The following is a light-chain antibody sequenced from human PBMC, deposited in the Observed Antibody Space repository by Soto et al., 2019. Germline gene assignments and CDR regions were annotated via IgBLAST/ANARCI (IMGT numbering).Light chain of an antibody. CDR1: QSVSSSA. V-gene: IGKV3-20*01. Sequence: EIVLTQSPGTLSLSPGERATLSCRASQSVSSSALAWYQQKPGQAPRRPIYGASSRATGIPDRFSGSGSGTDFTLTISRLEPEDCAVYYCQYYGTSPQTFGQGTKVDNK. CDR3: QYYGTSPQT. CDR2: GAS. J-gene: IGKJ1*01.